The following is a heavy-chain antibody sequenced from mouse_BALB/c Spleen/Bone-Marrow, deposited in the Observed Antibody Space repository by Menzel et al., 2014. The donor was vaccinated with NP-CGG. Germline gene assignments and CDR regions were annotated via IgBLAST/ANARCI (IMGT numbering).Heavy chain of an antibody. CDR2: ISSGGSYT. D-gene: IGHD1-2*01. J-gene: IGHJ3*01. Sequence: EVHLVESGGGLVKPGGSLKLSCAASGFTFSSYTMSWVRQTPEKRLEWVATISSGGSYTYYPDSVKGRFTISRDNAKNTLYLQMGSLKSEDTAMYYCTREDYGYTFAYWGQGTLVTVSA. CDR1: GFTFSSYT. V-gene: IGHV5-6-4*01. CDR3: TREDYGYTFAY.